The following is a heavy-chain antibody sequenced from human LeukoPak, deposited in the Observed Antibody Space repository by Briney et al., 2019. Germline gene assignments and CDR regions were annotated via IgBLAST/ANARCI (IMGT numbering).Heavy chain of an antibody. CDR3: GSNWSDFDY. CDR2: IYLGDTT. D-gene: IGHD1-1*01. J-gene: IGHJ4*02. Sequence: SETLSLTCTVSGYSIRSGHYWGWLRQPPGQGLEWIASIYLGDTTYYKPSLKSRLTISVDTSKNQLSLTLSSVTAADTAVYYCGSNWSDFDYWGRGTLVTVSS. CDR1: GYSIRSGHY. V-gene: IGHV4-38-2*02.